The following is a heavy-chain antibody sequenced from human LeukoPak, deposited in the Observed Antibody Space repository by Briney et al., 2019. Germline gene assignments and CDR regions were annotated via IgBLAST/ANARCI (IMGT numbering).Heavy chain of an antibody. J-gene: IGHJ3*02. CDR2: IYYSGST. Sequence: SETLSLTCTVSGGSISSGDYYWSWIRQPPGKGLEWIGYIYYSGSTYYNPSLKSRVTISVDTSKNQFSLKLSSVTAADTAVYYCARREAAIDAFDIWGQGTMVTVSS. CDR3: ARREAAIDAFDI. V-gene: IGHV4-30-4*01. CDR1: GGSISSGDYY. D-gene: IGHD1-26*01.